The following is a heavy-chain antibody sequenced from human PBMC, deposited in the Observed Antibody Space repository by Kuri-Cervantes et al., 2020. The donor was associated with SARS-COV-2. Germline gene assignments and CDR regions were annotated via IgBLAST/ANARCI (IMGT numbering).Heavy chain of an antibody. CDR3: ATAPPFGYNWFDP. CDR2: ISAYNGNT. V-gene: IGHV1-18*01. Sequence: ASVKVSCKASGYTFTHYGISWVRQAPGQGLEWMGWISAYNGNTNYAQKLQGRVTMTTDSSTTTAYMELRGLRSDDTAVYYCATAPPFGYNWFDPWGQGTLVTVSS. J-gene: IGHJ5*02. D-gene: IGHD3-10*01. CDR1: GYTFTHYG.